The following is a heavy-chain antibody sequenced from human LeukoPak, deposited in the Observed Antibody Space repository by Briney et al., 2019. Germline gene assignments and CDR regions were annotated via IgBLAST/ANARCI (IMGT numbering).Heavy chain of an antibody. D-gene: IGHD5-12*01. CDR3: ARDGYSGYGNPKPRRVFDY. CDR1: GDSVSSNSAA. J-gene: IGHJ4*02. V-gene: IGHV6-1*01. CDR2: TYYRSKWYN. Sequence: SQTLSLTCAISGDSVSSNSAAWNWIRQSPSRGLEWLGRTYYRSKWYNDYAVSVKSRITINPDTSKNQFSLQLNSVTPEDTAVYYCARDGYSGYGNPKPRRVFDYWGQGTLVTVSS.